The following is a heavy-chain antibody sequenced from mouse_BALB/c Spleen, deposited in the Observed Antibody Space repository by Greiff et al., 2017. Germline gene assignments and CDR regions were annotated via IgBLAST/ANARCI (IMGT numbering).Heavy chain of an antibody. Sequence: VQLQQSGAELVRPGASVTLSCKASAYTFTDYEMHWVKQTPVHGLEWIGAIDPETGGTAYNQKFKGKATLTADKSSSTAYMELRRLTSEDSAVYYCTRSNWDYAMDYWGQGTSVTVSS. CDR2: IDPETGGT. V-gene: IGHV1-15*01. CDR3: TRSNWDYAMDY. D-gene: IGHD4-1*01. J-gene: IGHJ4*01. CDR1: AYTFTDYE.